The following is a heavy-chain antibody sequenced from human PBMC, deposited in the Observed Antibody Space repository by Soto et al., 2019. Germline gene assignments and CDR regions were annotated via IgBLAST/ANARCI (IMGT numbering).Heavy chain of an antibody. J-gene: IGHJ6*02. Sequence: PSETLSLTCAVYGGSFSGYYWSWIRQPPGKGLEWIGEINHSGSTNYNPSLKSRVTISVDTSKNQFSLKLSSVTAADTAVYYCARRQRIAARHYLYYYYGMDVWGQGTTVT. CDR1: GGSFSGYY. CDR2: INHSGST. D-gene: IGHD6-6*01. V-gene: IGHV4-34*01. CDR3: ARRQRIAARHYLYYYYGMDV.